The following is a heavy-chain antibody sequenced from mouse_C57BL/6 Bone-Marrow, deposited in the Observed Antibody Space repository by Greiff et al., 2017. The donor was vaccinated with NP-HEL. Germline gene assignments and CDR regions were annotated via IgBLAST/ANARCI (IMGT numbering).Heavy chain of an antibody. CDR2: INPYNGGT. CDR3: ARWVYGSSFYWYLDV. CDR1: GYTFTDYY. V-gene: IGHV1-19*01. Sequence: VQLQQSGPVLVKPGASVKMSCKASGYTFTDYYMNWVKQSHGKSLEWIGVINPYNGGTSYNQKFKGKATLTVANSSSTAYMDLNSLTSEDCAVYYCARWVYGSSFYWYLDVWGTGKTVTVSS. D-gene: IGHD1-1*01. J-gene: IGHJ1*03.